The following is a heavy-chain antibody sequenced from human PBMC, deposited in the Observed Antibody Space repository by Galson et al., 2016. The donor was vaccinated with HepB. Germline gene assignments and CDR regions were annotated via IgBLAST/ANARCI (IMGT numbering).Heavy chain of an antibody. Sequence: LRLSCAGSGLASSYHVMYWVRQAPGKGLEWVSAIRGSDNVPTYADSVKGRFTIFRDDSKNAVFLQMNSLRADDTAIYYCAKLGVRGATGGVDYWSQGTLVTVSS. CDR1: GLASSYHV. CDR2: IRGSDNVP. D-gene: IGHD3-10*01. CDR3: AKLGVRGATGGVDY. J-gene: IGHJ4*02. V-gene: IGHV3-23*01.